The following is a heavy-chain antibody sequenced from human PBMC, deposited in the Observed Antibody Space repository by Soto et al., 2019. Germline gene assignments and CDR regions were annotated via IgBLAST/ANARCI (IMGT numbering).Heavy chain of an antibody. J-gene: IGHJ1*01. Sequence: GGFLRLSCAASGFTFSSYAMSWVRQAPGKGLEWVSAISGSGGSTYYADSVKGRFTISRDNSKNTLYLQMNSLRAEDTAVYYCAKDLDYGDFEYFQHWGQGTLVTVSS. CDR3: AKDLDYGDFEYFQH. D-gene: IGHD4-17*01. V-gene: IGHV3-23*01. CDR1: GFTFSSYA. CDR2: ISGSGGST.